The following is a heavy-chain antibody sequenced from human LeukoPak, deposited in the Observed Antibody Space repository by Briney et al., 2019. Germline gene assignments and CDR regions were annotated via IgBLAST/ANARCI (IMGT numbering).Heavy chain of an antibody. CDR2: INPNSGGT. V-gene: IGHV1-2*02. CDR3: ARVTPQDYYDSTFDY. Sequence: ASVKVSCKASGGTFSSYAISWVRQAPGQGLEWMGWINPNSGGTNYAQKFQGRVTMTGDTSISTAYMELSRLRSDDTAVYYCARVTPQDYYDSTFDYWGQGTLVTVSS. J-gene: IGHJ4*02. D-gene: IGHD3-22*01. CDR1: GGTFSSYA.